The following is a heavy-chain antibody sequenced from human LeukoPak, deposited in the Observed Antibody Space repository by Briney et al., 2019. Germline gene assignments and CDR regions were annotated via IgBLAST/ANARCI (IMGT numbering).Heavy chain of an antibody. V-gene: IGHV3-48*03. D-gene: IGHD6-13*01. CDR1: GFTFSTYE. CDR3: ARGSSSSSLDY. J-gene: IGHJ4*02. Sequence: GGSLRLSCAASGFTFSTYEMNWVRQAPGKGLEWVSYISISASTIYYADSVKGRFTISRDNAKNSLYLQMNSLRAEDTAVYYCARGSSSSSLDYWGRGTLVTVSS. CDR2: ISISASTI.